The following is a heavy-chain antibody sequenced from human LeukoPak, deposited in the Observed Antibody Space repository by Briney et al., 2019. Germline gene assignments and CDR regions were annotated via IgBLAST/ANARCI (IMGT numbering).Heavy chain of an antibody. V-gene: IGHV5-10-1*01. J-gene: IGHJ4*02. CDR3: ARLQVRYCSSTSCSGDFDY. D-gene: IGHD2-2*01. Sequence: GDSLKISCKGSGYSFTSYWISWVRQMPGKGLEWMGRIDRSDSYTNYSPSFQGHVTISADKSISTAYLQWSSLKASDTAMYYCARLQVRYCSSTSCSGDFDYWGQGTLVTVSS. CDR1: GYSFTSYW. CDR2: IDRSDSYT.